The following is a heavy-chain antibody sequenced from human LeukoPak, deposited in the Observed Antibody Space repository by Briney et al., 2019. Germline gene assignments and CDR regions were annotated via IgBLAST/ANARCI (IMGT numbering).Heavy chain of an antibody. CDR2: ICCSGST. J-gene: IGHJ3*02. D-gene: IGHD6-19*01. CDR1: GGSISNYY. CDR3: ARHWLTDPFDI. V-gene: IGHV4-59*08. Sequence: PSETLSLTCTVSGGSISNYYWSWIRQPPGKGLEWIGYICCSGSTNYNPSLKSRVTMPLDTSKSQFSLKLSSVTAADTAVYYCARHWLTDPFDIWGQGTMVTVSS.